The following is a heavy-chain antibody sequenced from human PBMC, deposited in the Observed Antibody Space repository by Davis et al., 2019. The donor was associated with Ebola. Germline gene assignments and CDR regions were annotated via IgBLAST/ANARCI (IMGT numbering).Heavy chain of an antibody. CDR1: SGSISSSSYY. J-gene: IGHJ5*02. V-gene: IGHV4-39*02. Sequence: SETLSLTCTVSSGSISSSSYYRSFIRQPPGKGLEWISNIYYSRSTQYNTSLKSRVTISIDTSKNNFSLRLSSVTAADTDIYFCARLRYSHASNLFYPWGQGALVTVSS. D-gene: IGHD5-18*01. CDR3: ARLRYSHASNLFYP. CDR2: IYYSRST.